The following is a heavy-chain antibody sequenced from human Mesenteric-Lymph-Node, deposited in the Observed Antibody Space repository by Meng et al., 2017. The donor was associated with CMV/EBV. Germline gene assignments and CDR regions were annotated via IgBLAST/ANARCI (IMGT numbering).Heavy chain of an antibody. Sequence: GESLKISCAASGFTVSTYVMHWVRQAPGKGLEWVAVILYDGSNEYYADSVKGRFTISRDNSKNMLYLQISSLRAEDTAVYYCAREVSLATRAGSRAFDIWGQGTMVTVSS. J-gene: IGHJ3*02. V-gene: IGHV3-30-3*01. CDR2: ILYDGSNE. CDR1: GFTVSTYV. CDR3: AREVSLATRAGSRAFDI. D-gene: IGHD1-26*01.